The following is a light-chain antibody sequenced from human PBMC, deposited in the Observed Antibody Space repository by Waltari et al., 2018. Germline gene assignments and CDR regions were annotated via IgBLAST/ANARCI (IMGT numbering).Light chain of an antibody. CDR1: SSDVGYNY. V-gene: IGLV2-14*01. CDR3: SSYITSSTL. J-gene: IGLJ2*01. Sequence: QSALTQPASVSGSPGQSITISCTGTSSDVGYNYVSWYQQFPGEPPKLVIYYVIHRPPGVANHFSASKYSNTASLTISGLQAEDEADYLCSSYITSSTLFGGGTKLTVL. CDR2: YVI.